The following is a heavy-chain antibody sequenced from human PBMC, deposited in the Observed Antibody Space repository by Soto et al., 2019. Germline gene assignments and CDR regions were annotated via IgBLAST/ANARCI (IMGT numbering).Heavy chain of an antibody. D-gene: IGHD5-18*01. J-gene: IGHJ4*02. CDR1: GFTFSSYG. Sequence: GGSLRLSCAASGFTFSSYGMHWVRQAPGKGLEWVAVISYDGSNKYYADSVKGRFTISRDNSKNTLYLQMNSLRAEDTAVYYCAKSDFGYSYGYDWAYWGQGTLVTVSS. CDR3: AKSDFGYSYGYDWAY. V-gene: IGHV3-30*18. CDR2: ISYDGSNK.